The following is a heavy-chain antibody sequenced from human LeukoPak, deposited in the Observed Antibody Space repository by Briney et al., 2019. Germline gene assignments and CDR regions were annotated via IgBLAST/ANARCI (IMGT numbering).Heavy chain of an antibody. CDR2: IYTSGST. V-gene: IGHV4-61*02. CDR3: ARSVRKRWLPLDAFDI. D-gene: IGHD5-24*01. Sequence: PSETLSLTCTVSGGSISSGSYYWSWIRQPAGKGLEWIGRIYTSGSTNYNPSLKSRVTISVDTSKNQFSLKLSSVTAADTAVYYCARSVRKRWLPLDAFDIWGQGTMVTVSS. J-gene: IGHJ3*02. CDR1: GGSISSGSYY.